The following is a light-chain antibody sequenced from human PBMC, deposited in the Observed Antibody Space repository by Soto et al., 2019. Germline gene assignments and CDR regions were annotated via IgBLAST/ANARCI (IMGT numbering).Light chain of an antibody. CDR2: EGN. Sequence: QSALTQPASVSGSPGQSITISCTGGSRDVGGYNLVSWYQQHPGKVPKLIIYEGNQRPSGVSNRFSGSKSGNTAFLTISGLQAEDEADYYCCSFAGSLYVFGTGTKATVL. CDR1: SRDVGGYNL. CDR3: CSFAGSLYV. J-gene: IGLJ1*01. V-gene: IGLV2-23*01.